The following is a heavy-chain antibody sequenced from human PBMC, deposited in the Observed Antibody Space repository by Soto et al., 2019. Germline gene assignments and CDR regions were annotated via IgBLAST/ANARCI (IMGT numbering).Heavy chain of an antibody. V-gene: IGHV1-8*01. CDR1: GYTFTSYD. D-gene: IGHD3-10*01. CDR3: ASSRITMVPYGMDV. Sequence: ASVKVSCKASGYTFTSYDINWVRQATGQGLEWMGWMNPNSGNTGYAQKFQGRVTTTRDTSASTAYMELSSLRSEDTAVYYCASSRITMVPYGMDVWGQGTTVTVSS. CDR2: MNPNSGNT. J-gene: IGHJ6*02.